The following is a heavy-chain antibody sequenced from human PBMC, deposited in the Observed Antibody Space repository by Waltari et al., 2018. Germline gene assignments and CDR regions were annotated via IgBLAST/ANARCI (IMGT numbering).Heavy chain of an antibody. CDR3: ARDTPGKITSLHMDV. Sequence: QVQLVQSGAEVKKPGASVKVSCKASGYTFTGYYMHWVRQAPGQGLEWMGWINPNSGGTNYAQKFQGRVTMTRDTSISTAYMELSRLRSDDTAVYYCARDTPGKITSLHMDVWGQGTTVTVSS. CDR2: INPNSGGT. D-gene: IGHD3-16*01. CDR1: GYTFTGYY. J-gene: IGHJ6*02. V-gene: IGHV1-2*02.